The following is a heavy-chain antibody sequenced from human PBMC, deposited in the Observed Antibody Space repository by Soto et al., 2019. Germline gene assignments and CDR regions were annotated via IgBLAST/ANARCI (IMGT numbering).Heavy chain of an antibody. CDR2: IWFDGSNK. V-gene: IGHV3-33*01. CDR3: AREKYYYDSSGYLDY. Sequence: PGGSLRLSCAASGFTFSSYGMHWVRQAPGKGLEWVALIWFDGSNKYYVDSVKGRFTMSRDNSKNTLYLQMNSLGAEDTAVYYCAREKYYYDSSGYLDYWGQGTLVTVSS. J-gene: IGHJ4*02. D-gene: IGHD3-22*01. CDR1: GFTFSSYG.